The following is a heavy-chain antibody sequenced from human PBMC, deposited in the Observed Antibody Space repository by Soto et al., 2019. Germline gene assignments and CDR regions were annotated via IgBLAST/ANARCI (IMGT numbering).Heavy chain of an antibody. D-gene: IGHD3-10*02. CDR1: GGSVTGFY. V-gene: IGHV4-59*02. CDR2: IFHSGSS. Sequence: SETLSLTCTVSGGSVTGFYWSWIRQPPGKGLEWIGYIFHSGSSNYHPSLKSRVTISVDTSKSQISLRLTSVTAADTATYYCARSGDNYNVLGYWGQGTLVTVSS. CDR3: ARSGDNYNVLGY. J-gene: IGHJ4*02.